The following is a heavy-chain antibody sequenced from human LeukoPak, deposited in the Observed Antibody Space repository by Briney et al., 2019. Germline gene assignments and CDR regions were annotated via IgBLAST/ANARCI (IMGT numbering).Heavy chain of an antibody. CDR2: ISYDGSNK. CDR3: ARDGATSYYYYGMDV. J-gene: IGHJ6*02. CDR1: GFTFSSYG. D-gene: IGHD1-26*01. V-gene: IGHV3-30*03. Sequence: GGSLRLSCAASGFTFSSYGMHWVRQAPGKGLEWVAVISYDGSNKYYADSVKGRFTISRDNSKNTLYLQMNSLRAEDTAVYYCARDGATSYYYYGMDVWGQGTTVTVSS.